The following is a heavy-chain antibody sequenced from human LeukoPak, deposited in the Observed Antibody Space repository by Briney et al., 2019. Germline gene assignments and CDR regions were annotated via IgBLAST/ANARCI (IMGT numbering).Heavy chain of an antibody. CDR3: ARDPPPNTYYYGSGAQGDY. V-gene: IGHV1-2*02. D-gene: IGHD3-10*01. CDR1: GYTFTGYY. CDR2: INPNSGGT. J-gene: IGHJ4*02. Sequence: ASVKVSCKASGYTFTGYYMHWVRQAPGQGPEWMGWINPNSGGTNYAQKFQGRVTMTRDTSISTAYMELSRLRSDDTAVYYCARDPPPNTYYYGSGAQGDYWGQGTLVTVSS.